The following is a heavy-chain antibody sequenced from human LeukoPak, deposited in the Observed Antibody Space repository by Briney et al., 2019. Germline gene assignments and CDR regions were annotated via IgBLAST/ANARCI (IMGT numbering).Heavy chain of an antibody. CDR1: GGSFSGYY. J-gene: IGHJ4*02. D-gene: IGHD2-15*01. CDR3: AGYCSGGSCPVDY. V-gene: IGHV4-34*01. CDR2: INHSGST. Sequence: SETLSLSCAVYGGSFSGYYWSWIRQPPGKGLWWIGEINHSGSTNYNPSLKSRVTISVDTSKNQFSLELSSVTAADTAVYYCAGYCSGGSCPVDYWGQGTLVTVSS.